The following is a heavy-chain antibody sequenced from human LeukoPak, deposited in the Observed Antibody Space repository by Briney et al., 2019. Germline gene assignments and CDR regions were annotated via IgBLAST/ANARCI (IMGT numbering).Heavy chain of an antibody. CDR1: GCTVSSNY. V-gene: IGHV3-66*04. CDR2: IYSGGST. J-gene: IGHJ3*02. Sequence: PGGSLRLSCAASGCTVSSNYMSWVRQAPGKGLEWVSVIYSGGSTYYADSVKGRFTISRDNSKNTLYLQMNSLRAEDTAVYYCAGQTGTTYRDAFDIWGQGTMVTVSS. D-gene: IGHD1-1*01. CDR3: AGQTGTTYRDAFDI.